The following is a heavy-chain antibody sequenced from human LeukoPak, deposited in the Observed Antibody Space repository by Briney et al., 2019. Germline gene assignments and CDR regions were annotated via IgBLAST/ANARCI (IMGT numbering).Heavy chain of an antibody. CDR2: IDWDDDK. CDR3: ARNYDSSGYLHSDY. J-gene: IGHJ4*02. CDR1: GFSLSTSGMC. V-gene: IGHV2-70*01. Sequence: SGPTLVNPTQTLTLTCTFSGFSLSTSGMCVSWIRQPPGKDLEWLALIDWDDDKYYSTSLKTRLTISKDTSKNQVVLTMTNMDPVDTATYYCARNYDSSGYLHSDYWGQGTLVTVSS. D-gene: IGHD3-22*01.